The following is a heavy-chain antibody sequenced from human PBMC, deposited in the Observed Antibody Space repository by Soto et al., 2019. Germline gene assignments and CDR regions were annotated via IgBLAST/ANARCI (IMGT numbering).Heavy chain of an antibody. J-gene: IGHJ4*01. CDR1: GFTFSSYG. CDR2: ISYDGSNK. D-gene: IGHD2-15*01. V-gene: IGHV3-30*18. CDR3: AKDRDIVVVVAAFDY. Sequence: PGGSLSLSCAASGFTFSSYGMHWVRQAPGKGLEWVAVISYDGSNKYYADSVKGRFTISRDNSKNTLYLQMNSLRAEDTAVYYCAKDRDIVVVVAAFDYWGQGTLVTVSS.